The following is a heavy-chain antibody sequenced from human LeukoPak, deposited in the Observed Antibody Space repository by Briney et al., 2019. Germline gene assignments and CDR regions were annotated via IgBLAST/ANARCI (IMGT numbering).Heavy chain of an antibody. J-gene: IGHJ4*02. D-gene: IGHD3-10*01. V-gene: IGHV4-4*07. Sequence: SETLSLTCTVSGGSISSYYWSWIRQPAGKGLEWIGRIYTSGSTNYNPSLKSRVTMSVDTSKNQFSLKLSSVTAADTAMYYCARGLRPFDYFDFWGQGTLVTVSS. CDR3: ARGLRPFDYFDF. CDR1: GGSISSYY. CDR2: IYTSGST.